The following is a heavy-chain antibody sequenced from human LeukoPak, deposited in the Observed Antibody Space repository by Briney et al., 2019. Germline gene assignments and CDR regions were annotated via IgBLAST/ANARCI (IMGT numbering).Heavy chain of an antibody. V-gene: IGHV3-7*01. CDR3: ARNQEIDYYDSSGFYWGVEY. D-gene: IGHD3-22*01. Sequence: GESLRLSCTASGFTFSNFWMGWVRQAPGKGLEWVANIKQDETEKFYLGSVKGRFTISRDNAKNSLHLQMDSLRVEDTAVYYCARNQEIDYYDSSGFYWGVEYWGQGTLVTVSS. J-gene: IGHJ4*02. CDR2: IKQDETEK. CDR1: GFTFSNFW.